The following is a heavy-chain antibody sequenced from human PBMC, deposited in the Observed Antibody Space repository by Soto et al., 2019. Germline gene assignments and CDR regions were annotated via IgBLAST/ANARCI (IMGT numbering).Heavy chain of an antibody. J-gene: IGHJ3*02. V-gene: IGHV3-30*18. CDR2: ISYDGSKK. Sequence: GGSLRLSCAAPGFTFSSYDIHWVRQAPGKGLEWVAVISYDGSKKYYADSVKGQFTIPRDNSKNTLYLQMNSLRAEDTAVYYCAKAYSGPFDIWGQGTMVTVSS. CDR3: AKAYSGPFDI. CDR1: GFTFSSYD. D-gene: IGHD1-26*01.